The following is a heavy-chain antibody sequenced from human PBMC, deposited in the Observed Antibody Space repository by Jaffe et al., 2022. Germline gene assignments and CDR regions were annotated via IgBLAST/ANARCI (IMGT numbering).Heavy chain of an antibody. J-gene: IGHJ4*02. V-gene: IGHV4-39*01. CDR3: ARLDYDILTGLHYYFDY. CDR2: IYYSGST. Sequence: QLQLQESGPGLVKPSETLSLTCTVSGGSISSSSYYWGWIRQPPGKGLEWIGSIYYSGSTYYNPSLKSRVTISVDTSKNQFSLKLSSVTAADTAVYYCARLDYDILTGLHYYFDYWGQGTLVTVSS. CDR1: GGSISSSSYY. D-gene: IGHD3-9*01.